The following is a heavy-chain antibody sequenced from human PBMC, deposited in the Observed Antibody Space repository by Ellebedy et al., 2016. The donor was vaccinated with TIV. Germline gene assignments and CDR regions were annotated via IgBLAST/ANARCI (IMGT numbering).Heavy chain of an antibody. CDR2: ISSSSTTI. V-gene: IGHV3-48*04. Sequence: GGSLRLXXAASGFTFSSYSMNWVRQAPGKGLEWVSYISSSSTTIFYADSVKGRFTISRDNAKNSLYLQMNSLRAEDTAVYYCAKAVGGRGVGATRDAFDIWGQGTMVTVSS. D-gene: IGHD1-26*01. CDR1: GFTFSSYS. CDR3: AKAVGGRGVGATRDAFDI. J-gene: IGHJ3*02.